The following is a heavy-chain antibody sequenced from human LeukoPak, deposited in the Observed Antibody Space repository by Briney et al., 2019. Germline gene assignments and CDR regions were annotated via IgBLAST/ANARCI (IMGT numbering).Heavy chain of an antibody. CDR1: GFTFSSNY. V-gene: IGHV3-66*01. Sequence: PGGSLRLSCAASGFTFSSNYMSWVRQAPGKGLEWVSVIYSGGSTYYSDSVKGRFTISRDNSKNTLYLQMNSLRAEDTAVYYCARDDSGSYYFDYWGQGTLVTVSS. CDR3: ARDDSGSYYFDY. CDR2: IYSGGST. D-gene: IGHD1-26*01. J-gene: IGHJ4*02.